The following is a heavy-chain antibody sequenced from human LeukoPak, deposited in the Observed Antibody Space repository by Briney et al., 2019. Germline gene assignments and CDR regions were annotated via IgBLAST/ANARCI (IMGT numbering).Heavy chain of an antibody. Sequence: GGSLRLSCAASGFSFSDYYMDWVRQVPGKGLEWIGRSRSKGHRYSTEYAASVRGRFTVSRDESKDLLFLQMTSLKSEDTAVYYCARGSYCSGGVCPAPFDSWGQGSLLTVSS. J-gene: IGHJ4*02. CDR3: ARGSYCSGGVCPAPFDS. CDR2: SRSKGHRYST. V-gene: IGHV3-72*01. D-gene: IGHD2-8*02. CDR1: GFSFSDYY.